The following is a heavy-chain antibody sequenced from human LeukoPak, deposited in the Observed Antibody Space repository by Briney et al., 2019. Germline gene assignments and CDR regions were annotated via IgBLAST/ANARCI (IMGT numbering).Heavy chain of an antibody. D-gene: IGHD1-26*01. V-gene: IGHV4-61*02. CDR3: ARDVATAPDD. Sequence: SETLSLTCTVSGGSISSGSYYSSWIRQPAGKGLEWSVRIYTSGSTNYNPSLKSRVTISTDASKNQFSLNLSSVTAADTAVYYCARDVATAPDDWGQGTLVTVSS. CDR1: GGSISSGSYY. CDR2: IYTSGST. J-gene: IGHJ4*02.